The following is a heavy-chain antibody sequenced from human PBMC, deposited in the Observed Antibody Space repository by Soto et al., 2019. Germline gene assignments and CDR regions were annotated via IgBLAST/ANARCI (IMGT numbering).Heavy chain of an antibody. CDR2: IIPIFGTA. D-gene: IGHD2-2*01. CDR1: GGTFSSYA. V-gene: IGHV1-69*01. CDR3: ARERAGVGYCSSTSCKRDYYYGMDV. J-gene: IGHJ6*02. Sequence: QVQPVQSGAEVKKPGSSVKVSCKASGGTFSSYAISWVRQAPGQGLEWMGGIIPIFGTANYAQKFQGRVTITADESTSTAYMELSSLRSEDTAVYYCARERAGVGYCSSTSCKRDYYYGMDVWGQGTTVTVSS.